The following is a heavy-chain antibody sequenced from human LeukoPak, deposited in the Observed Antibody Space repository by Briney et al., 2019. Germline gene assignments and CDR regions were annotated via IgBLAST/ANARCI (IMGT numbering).Heavy chain of an antibody. J-gene: IGHJ5*02. D-gene: IGHD6-19*01. CDR3: AKDLYSSGWYQDSSGA. CDR1: GFTFSSYA. V-gene: IGHV3-23*01. CDR2: ISGSGGSSGGST. Sequence: GGSLRLSCAASGFTFSSYAMNWVRQAPGKGLEWVSAISGSGGSSGGSTHYADSVKGRFTISRDNSKSTLYLQMNSLRAEDTAVYYCAKDLYSSGWYQDSSGAWGQGTLVTVSS.